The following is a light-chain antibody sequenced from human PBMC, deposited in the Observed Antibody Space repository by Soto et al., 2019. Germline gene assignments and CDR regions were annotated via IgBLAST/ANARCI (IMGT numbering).Light chain of an antibody. Sequence: QSALTQPASVSGSPGQSITISCTGTISDVGTYNLVSWFQQHPGKAPKLMIFEVSERPSGVPDRFSGSKSGTSASLAISGLRSDDEADYFCATWDDSLNGFYVFGTGTKVTVL. CDR1: ISDVGTYNL. CDR3: ATWDDSLNGFYV. J-gene: IGLJ1*01. V-gene: IGLV2-14*02. CDR2: EVS.